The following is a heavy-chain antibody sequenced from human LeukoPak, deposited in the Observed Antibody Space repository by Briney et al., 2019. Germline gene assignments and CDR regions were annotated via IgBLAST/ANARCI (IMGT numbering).Heavy chain of an antibody. J-gene: IGHJ4*02. V-gene: IGHV1-2*02. D-gene: IGHD2-21*02. Sequence: GASVKVSRKASGYTFSGYYMHWVRQAPGQGLEWVGWINPNSGGTNYAQKFQGRVTMTRDTSISTAYMELSRLLSGDTAVYYCARGKAMVYCGGDCYRFDNWGQGTLVTVSS. CDR1: GYTFSGYY. CDR2: INPNSGGT. CDR3: ARGKAMVYCGGDCYRFDN.